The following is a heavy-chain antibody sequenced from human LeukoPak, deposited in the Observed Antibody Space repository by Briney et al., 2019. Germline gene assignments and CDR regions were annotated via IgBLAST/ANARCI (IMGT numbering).Heavy chain of an antibody. CDR3: AKDWRWETPCYGMNV. D-gene: IGHD1-26*01. Sequence: SGGSLRLSCAASGFTFSSYGIHRVRQAPGKGLEWVALISYDGSNKYYAESVKGRFTISRDNSKNTLYLQMNSLRAEDTAVYYCAKDWRWETPCYGMNVWGQGTTVTVSS. CDR2: ISYDGSNK. V-gene: IGHV3-30*18. J-gene: IGHJ6*02. CDR1: GFTFSSYG.